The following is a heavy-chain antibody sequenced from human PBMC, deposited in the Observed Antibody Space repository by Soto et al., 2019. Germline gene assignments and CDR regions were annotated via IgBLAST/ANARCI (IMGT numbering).Heavy chain of an antibody. CDR1: GGTFSSYT. V-gene: IGHV1-69*04. J-gene: IGHJ6*02. CDR2: IIPILGIA. CDR3: ARDGSSTSYYYGMDV. D-gene: IGHD2-2*01. Sequence: GASVKVSCKASGGTFSSYTISWVRQAPGQGLEWMGRIIPILGIANYAQKFQGRVTITADKSTSTAYMELSSLRSEDTAVYYCARDGSSTSYYYGMDVWGQGTTVTVSS.